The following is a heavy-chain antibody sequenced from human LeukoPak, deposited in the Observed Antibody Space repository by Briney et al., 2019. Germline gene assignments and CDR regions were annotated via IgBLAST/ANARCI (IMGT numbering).Heavy chain of an antibody. CDR3: ARDGSSGSYFSPYFDY. D-gene: IGHD3-10*01. Sequence: SETLSLTCSVSGGSISSSHYWSWIRQPPGKGLEWIGYIYYSGSTNYNPSLKSRVTISVDTSKNQFSLKLSSVTAADTAVYYCARDGSSGSYFSPYFDYWGQGTLVTVSS. CDR2: IYYSGST. J-gene: IGHJ4*02. CDR1: GGSISSSHY. V-gene: IGHV4-59*11.